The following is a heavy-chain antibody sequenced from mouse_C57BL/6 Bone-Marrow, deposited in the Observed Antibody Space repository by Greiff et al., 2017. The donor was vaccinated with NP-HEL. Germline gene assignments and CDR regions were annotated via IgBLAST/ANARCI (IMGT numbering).Heavy chain of an antibody. V-gene: IGHV1-59*01. CDR1: GYTFTSYW. CDR2: IDPSDSYT. J-gene: IGHJ2*01. CDR3: ARRGGLEYYFDY. Sequence: QVQLQQPGAELVRPGTSVKLSCKASGYTFTSYWMHWVKQRPGQGLEWIGVIDPSDSYTNYNQKFKGKATLTVDTSSSTAYMRLSSLTSEDSAVYYCARRGGLEYYFDYWGQGTTLTVSS.